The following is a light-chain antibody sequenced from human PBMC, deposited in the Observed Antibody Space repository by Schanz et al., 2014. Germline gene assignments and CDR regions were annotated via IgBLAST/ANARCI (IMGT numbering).Light chain of an antibody. V-gene: IGLV2-8*01. Sequence: QSALTQPPSASGSPGQSVTISCTGTSSDVGGYNYVSWYQQHPGKAPKVMISEVSKRPSGVPDRFSGSKSGNTASLTVSGLQAEDEADYYCSSYAGSNNFVVFGGGTKLTVL. CDR3: SSYAGSNNFVV. CDR1: SSDVGGYNY. J-gene: IGLJ2*01. CDR2: EVS.